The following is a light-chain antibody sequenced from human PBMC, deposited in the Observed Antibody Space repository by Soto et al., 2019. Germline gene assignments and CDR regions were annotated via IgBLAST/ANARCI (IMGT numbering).Light chain of an antibody. J-gene: IGKJ2*01. Sequence: EIVLTQSPGILSLSPGERATLSCRASQTVSGNYLAWYQQKPGQSPRLLIYGSSDRATGIPDRFSGSGSGTDFPLTINRVEPDDFAVYYCQQYGSSPPYTFGQGTTLEI. CDR1: QTVSGNY. CDR3: QQYGSSPPYT. CDR2: GSS. V-gene: IGKV3-20*01.